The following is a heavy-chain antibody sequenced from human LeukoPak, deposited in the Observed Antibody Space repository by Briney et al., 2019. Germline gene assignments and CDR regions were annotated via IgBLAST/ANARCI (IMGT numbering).Heavy chain of an antibody. V-gene: IGHV3-72*01. CDR3: ARASGSYSGYFDY. CDR1: GFTFRDHY. Sequence: GGSLRLSCAASGFTFRDHYMDWVRQAPATGLEWVGRTRNKANSYTTVYAASVKGRFTISRDDSKNSLYLQMNSLKTEDTAVYYCARASGSYSGYFDYWGQGTLVTVSS. CDR2: TRNKANSYTT. J-gene: IGHJ4*02. D-gene: IGHD1-26*01.